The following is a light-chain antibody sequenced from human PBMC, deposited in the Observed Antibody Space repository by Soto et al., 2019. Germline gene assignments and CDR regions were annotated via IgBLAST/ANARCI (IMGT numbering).Light chain of an antibody. CDR3: QQSYSTPRT. CDR2: WAS. J-gene: IGKJ1*01. V-gene: IGKV4-1*01. CDR1: QICCKGSNNKYC. Sequence: DIVMTQSPDSLALSLGERATINCKSSQICCKGSNNKYCLAWYQQKPGQPPKLLLYWASTRESGVPDRFSGSGSGTDFTLTISSLRPEDFATYYCQQSYSTPRTFGQGTKVDIK.